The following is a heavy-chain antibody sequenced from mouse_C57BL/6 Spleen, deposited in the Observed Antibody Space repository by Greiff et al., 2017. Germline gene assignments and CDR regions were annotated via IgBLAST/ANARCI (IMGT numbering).Heavy chain of an antibody. CDR2: IDPNSGGT. V-gene: IGHV1-72*01. CDR1: GYTFTSYW. CDR3: AQAIYDGYYYAMDY. D-gene: IGHD2-3*01. Sequence: VHLVESGAELVKPGASVKLSCKASGYTFTSYWMHWVKQRPGRGLEWIGRIDPNSGGTKYNEKFKSKATLTVDKPSSTAYMQLSSLTSEDSAVYYCAQAIYDGYYYAMDYWGQGTSVTVSS. J-gene: IGHJ4*01.